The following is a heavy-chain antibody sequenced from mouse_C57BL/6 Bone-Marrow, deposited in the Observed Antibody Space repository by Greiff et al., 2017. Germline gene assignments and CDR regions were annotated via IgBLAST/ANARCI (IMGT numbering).Heavy chain of an antibody. CDR1: GFTFSSYG. Sequence: DVQLQESGGDLVKPGGSLKLSCAASGFTFSSYGMSWVRQTPVKRLEWVATISSGGSYTYYPDSVKGRFTIARDNAKNTLYLQMSSLKSEDTAMYYCARRGCYYGNFLWYFDVWGTGTTVTVSS. D-gene: IGHD2-1*01. V-gene: IGHV5-6*01. J-gene: IGHJ1*03. CDR2: ISSGGSYT. CDR3: ARRGCYYGNFLWYFDV.